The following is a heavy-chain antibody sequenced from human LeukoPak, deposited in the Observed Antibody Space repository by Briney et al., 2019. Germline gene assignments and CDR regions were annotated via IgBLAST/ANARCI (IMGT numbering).Heavy chain of an antibody. Sequence: GASVTVSCKASGYTFTSYDINWVRQATGQGLEWMGWMNPNSGNTGYAQKFQGRVTMTRNTSISTAYMELSSLRSEDTAVYYCARKLPPIYYYGMDVWGQGTTVTVSS. CDR3: ARKLPPIYYYGMDV. CDR2: MNPNSGNT. V-gene: IGHV1-8*01. J-gene: IGHJ6*02. CDR1: GYTFTSYD. D-gene: IGHD2-15*01.